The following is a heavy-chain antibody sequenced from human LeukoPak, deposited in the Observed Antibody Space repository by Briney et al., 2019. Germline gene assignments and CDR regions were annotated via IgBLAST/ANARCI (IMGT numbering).Heavy chain of an antibody. CDR3: AKDPTVAAAGIDY. CDR2: MSSDGSHK. Sequence: GGSLRLSCAASGFTFSSYGMHWVRQAPGKGLEWVAVMSSDGSHKYYADSVKGRFTISRDNSKNTLYLQMNSLRTEDTAVYYCAKDPTVAAAGIDYWGQGALVAVSS. J-gene: IGHJ4*02. V-gene: IGHV3-30*18. CDR1: GFTFSSYG. D-gene: IGHD6-13*01.